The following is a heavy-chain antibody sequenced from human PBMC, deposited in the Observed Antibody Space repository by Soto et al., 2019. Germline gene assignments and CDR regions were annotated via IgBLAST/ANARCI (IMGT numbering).Heavy chain of an antibody. D-gene: IGHD4-17*01. V-gene: IGHV4-61*01. J-gene: IGHJ4*02. CDR1: GVSVSSGSYY. CDR3: ARVNGGPYYFDK. Sequence: QVQLQESGPGLVKPSETLSLTCSVSGVSVSSGSYYWSWIRQPPGKGLEWSGYIYHYTGGTNYNPSLKSRVTLSVDTSKNQLSLKLSSVTAEDTAVYYCARVNGGPYYFDKWGQGTLVTVSS. CDR2: IYHYTGGT.